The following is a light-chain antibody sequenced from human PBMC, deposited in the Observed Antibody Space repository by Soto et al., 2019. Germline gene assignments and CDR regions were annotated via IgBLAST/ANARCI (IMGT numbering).Light chain of an antibody. J-gene: IGKJ1*01. CDR2: GAS. V-gene: IGKV3-20*01. CDR3: QQYGSSLRT. CDR1: QSVSSSD. Sequence: EIVVTQSPGTLSLSPGERATLSCRASQSVSSSDLAWYQQKPGQSPRLLIYGASSRATGIPDRFSGSGSGTDFTLTISRLEPEDFAVYFCQQYGSSLRTFGQGTKV.